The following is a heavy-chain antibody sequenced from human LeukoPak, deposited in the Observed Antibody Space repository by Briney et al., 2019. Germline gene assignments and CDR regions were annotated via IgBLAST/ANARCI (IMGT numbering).Heavy chain of an antibody. CDR2: ISGSGGST. CDR3: AIDINGWYKN. Sequence: GSLRLSCAASGFTFSSYAMNWVRQAPGKGLEWVSSISGSGGSTYYADSVKGRFTISRDNAKNSLYLQMSSLRAEDTAVYYCAIDINGWYKNWGQGTLVTVSS. CDR1: GFTFSSYA. V-gene: IGHV3-23*01. J-gene: IGHJ4*02. D-gene: IGHD6-19*01.